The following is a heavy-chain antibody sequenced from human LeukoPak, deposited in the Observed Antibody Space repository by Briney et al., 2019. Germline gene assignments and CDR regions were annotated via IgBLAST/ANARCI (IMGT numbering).Heavy chain of an antibody. Sequence: GGSLRLSCAASGFTFGGYSMTWVRQAPGKGLEWVANINLDGSDRFYVGFVKGRLTISRDNADNSLYLQMNSLRAEDTAVYYCGRVIAGAIDYWGQGTLVTVPS. CDR2: INLDGSDR. V-gene: IGHV3-7*01. D-gene: IGHD6-13*01. CDR3: GRVIAGAIDY. J-gene: IGHJ4*02. CDR1: GFTFGGYS.